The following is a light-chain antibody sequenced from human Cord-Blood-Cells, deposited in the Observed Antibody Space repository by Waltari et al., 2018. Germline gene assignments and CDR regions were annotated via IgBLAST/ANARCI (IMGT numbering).Light chain of an antibody. CDR2: WAS. CDR3: QQSYSTLFT. Sequence: DIVMTQSPDSLAVSLGERVTINCKSTQSVLYSSNNKNYLAWYQQKPGQPPKLLIYWASTRESGVPDRFSGSGSGTDFTLTISSLQPEDFATYYCQQSYSTLFTFGPGTKVDIK. CDR1: QSVLYSSNNKNY. J-gene: IGKJ3*01. V-gene: IGKV4-1*01.